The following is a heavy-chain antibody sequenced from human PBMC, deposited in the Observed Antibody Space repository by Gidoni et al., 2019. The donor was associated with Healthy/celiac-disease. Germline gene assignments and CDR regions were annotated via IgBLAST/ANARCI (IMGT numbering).Heavy chain of an antibody. J-gene: IGHJ4*02. V-gene: IGHV4-34*01. Sequence: QVQLQQCGAGLLKPSETLSLTCAVYGGSSSGYYWSWIRQPPGKGLEWIGEINHSGSTNYNPSLKSRVTISVDTSKNQFSLKLSSVTAADTAVYYCARGNFWSGYGGYWGQGTLVTVSS. CDR2: INHSGST. D-gene: IGHD3-3*01. CDR3: ARGNFWSGYGGY. CDR1: GGSSSGYY.